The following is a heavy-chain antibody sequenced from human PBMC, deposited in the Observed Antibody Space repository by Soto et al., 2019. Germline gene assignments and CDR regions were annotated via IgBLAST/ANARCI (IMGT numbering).Heavy chain of an antibody. V-gene: IGHV4-30-2*01. CDR3: AREYYDSSGYSGGYFDY. Sequence: SETLSLTCAVSGGSISSGGYSWSWIRQPPGKGLEWIGYIYHSGSTYYNPSLKSRVTISVDRSKNQFSLKLSSVTAADTAVYYCAREYYDSSGYSGGYFDYWGQGTLVTVSS. CDR1: GGSISSGGYS. CDR2: IYHSGST. D-gene: IGHD3-22*01. J-gene: IGHJ4*02.